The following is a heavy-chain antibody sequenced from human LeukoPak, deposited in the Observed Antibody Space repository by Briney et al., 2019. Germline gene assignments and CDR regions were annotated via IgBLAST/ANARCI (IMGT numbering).Heavy chain of an antibody. J-gene: IGHJ6*02. CDR3: ARAAGNRYFDLYYGMDV. D-gene: IGHD3-9*01. V-gene: IGHV4-59*01. CDR2: IYYSGST. Sequence: SETLSLTCTVSGGSISIYYWSWIRQPPGKGLEWIGYIYYSGSTNYNPSLKSRVTISVDTSKNQFSLKLSSVTAADTAVYYCARAAGNRYFDLYYGMDVWGQGTTVTVSS. CDR1: GGSISIYY.